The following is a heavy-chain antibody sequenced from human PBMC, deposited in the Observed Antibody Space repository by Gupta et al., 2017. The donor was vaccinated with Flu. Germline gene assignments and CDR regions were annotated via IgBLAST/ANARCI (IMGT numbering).Heavy chain of an antibody. D-gene: IGHD3-16*01. J-gene: IGHJ3*02. CDR2: IAGDRGSP. CDR1: GSTFSAYP. V-gene: IGHV3-64*01. CDR3: ARDLLRGGAFDI. Sequence: EVELVESGGGLVQPGGSLRPSCAASGSTFSAYPIHWVRQAPGKGLEYISGIAGDRGSPYHANSVKGRFTISRDNSKNTLYLLMGSLRGEDTAVYYCARDLLRGGAFDIWGQGTTVTVSS.